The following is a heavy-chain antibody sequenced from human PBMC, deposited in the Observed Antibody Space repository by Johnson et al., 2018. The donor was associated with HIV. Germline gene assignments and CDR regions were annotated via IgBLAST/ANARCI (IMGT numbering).Heavy chain of an antibody. D-gene: IGHD6-6*01. Sequence: QVQLVESGGGVVQPGGSLRLSCAASGFTFSSYAMHWVRQAPGKGLEWVAVISYDGSNKYYADSVKGRFTISRDNSKNTLYLQMNSLRAEDTAVYYCARVGDSSSSLGAFDIWGQGTMVTVSS. CDR3: ARVGDSSSSLGAFDI. CDR2: ISYDGSNK. J-gene: IGHJ3*02. V-gene: IGHV3-30*04. CDR1: GFTFSSYA.